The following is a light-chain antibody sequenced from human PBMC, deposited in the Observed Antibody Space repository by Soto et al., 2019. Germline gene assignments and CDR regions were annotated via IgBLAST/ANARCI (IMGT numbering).Light chain of an antibody. CDR3: QQFGSSIPHT. J-gene: IGKJ2*01. V-gene: IGKV3-20*01. CDR2: GAS. Sequence: EIVMTQSPGTLSLSPGERATISCRASQVIGSRYLAWYHQKSGQAPRLLIYGASSRATGIPDRFSGSGSGTDFTLTISRLEPEDFGVYSCQQFGSSIPHTFGQGTKLAIK. CDR1: QVIGSRY.